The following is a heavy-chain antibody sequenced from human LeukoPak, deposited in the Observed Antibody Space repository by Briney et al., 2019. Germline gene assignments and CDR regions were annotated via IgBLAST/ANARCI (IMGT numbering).Heavy chain of an antibody. D-gene: IGHD3-10*01. CDR2: IVPVVAIA. CDR3: ARGISRLEY. J-gene: IGHJ4*02. Sequence: GASVTVSFKASGDTFNIHTITWVRQSPGQGREWMGRIVPVVAIAHYAQKFQDRITIIADKSSNTVYMEVRSLRFEDTATYFCARGISRLEYWGQGTLVTVST. V-gene: IGHV1-69*02. CDR1: GDTFNIHT.